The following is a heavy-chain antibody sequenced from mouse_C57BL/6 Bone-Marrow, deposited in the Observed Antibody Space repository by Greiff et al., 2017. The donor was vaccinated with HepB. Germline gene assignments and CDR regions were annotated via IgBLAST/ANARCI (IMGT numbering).Heavy chain of an antibody. CDR1: GYTFTSYW. V-gene: IGHV1-69*01. J-gene: IGHJ4*01. CDR3: ARSLLRYALDY. Sequence: QVQLQQSGAELVMPGASVKLSCKASGYTFTSYWMHWVKQRPGQGLEWIGEIDPSDSYTNYNQKFKGKSTLTVDKSSSTAYMQLSSLTSDASAVYYCARSLLRYALDYWGQGTSVTVSS. CDR2: IDPSDSYT. D-gene: IGHD1-1*01.